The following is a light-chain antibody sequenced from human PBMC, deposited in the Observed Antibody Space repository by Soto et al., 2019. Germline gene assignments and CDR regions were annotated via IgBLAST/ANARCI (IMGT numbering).Light chain of an antibody. Sequence: DIQMTQSPSSPSASVGDRVTITCQASQDISNYLNWYQQKPGKAPKLLIYDASNLETGVPSRFSGSGSGTDFTFTISSLQPEDIATYYCQQYYSSPRTFGQGTKVEIK. V-gene: IGKV1-33*01. CDR3: QQYYSSPRT. CDR2: DAS. J-gene: IGKJ1*01. CDR1: QDISNY.